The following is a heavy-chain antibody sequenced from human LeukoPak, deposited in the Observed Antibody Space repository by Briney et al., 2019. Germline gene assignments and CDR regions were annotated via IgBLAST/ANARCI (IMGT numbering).Heavy chain of an antibody. J-gene: IGHJ4*02. CDR1: GFTFSSYA. CDR2: ISYDGSNK. Sequence: GGSLRLSCAASGFTFSSYAMHWVRQAPGKGLEWEAVISYDGSNKYYADSVKGRFTISRDNSKNTLYLQMNSLRAEDTAVYYCAMPGASPIVGATALDYWGQGTLVTVSS. D-gene: IGHD1-26*01. V-gene: IGHV3-30-3*01. CDR3: AMPGASPIVGATALDY.